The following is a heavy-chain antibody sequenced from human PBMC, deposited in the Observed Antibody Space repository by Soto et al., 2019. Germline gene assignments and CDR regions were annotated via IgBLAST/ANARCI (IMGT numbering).Heavy chain of an antibody. Sequence: ASVKVSCKASGYTFTSYYMHWVRQAPGQGLEWMGIINPSGGSTSYAQKFQGRVTMTRDTSTSTVYMELSSLRSEDTAVYYCARGRITMVRGVTAYNWFDPWGQGTLVTVS. D-gene: IGHD3-10*01. V-gene: IGHV1-46*01. J-gene: IGHJ5*02. CDR1: GYTFTSYY. CDR2: INPSGGST. CDR3: ARGRITMVRGVTAYNWFDP.